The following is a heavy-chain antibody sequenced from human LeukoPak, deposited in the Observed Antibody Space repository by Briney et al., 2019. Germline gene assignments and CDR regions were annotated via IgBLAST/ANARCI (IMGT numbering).Heavy chain of an antibody. CDR3: AVYSKNYYYYGMDV. J-gene: IGHJ6*02. CDR2: MNPNSGNT. Sequence: ASVKVSCKASGYTFTSYDINWVRQAAGQGLEWMRWMNPNSGNTGYAQKFQGRVTMTRNTSISTASMELSSLRSEDTAVYYCAVYSKNYYYYGMDVWGQGTTVTVSS. CDR1: GYTFTSYD. V-gene: IGHV1-8*01. D-gene: IGHD4-4*01.